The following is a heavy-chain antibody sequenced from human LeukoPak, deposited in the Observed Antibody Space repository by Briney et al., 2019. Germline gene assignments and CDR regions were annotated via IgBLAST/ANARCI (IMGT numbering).Heavy chain of an antibody. CDR3: ARDSVYSSSWPNWFDP. CDR2: ISSSGSTI. J-gene: IGHJ5*02. Sequence: PGGSLRLSCAASGFTFSSYEMNWVRQAPGKGLEWVSYISSSGSTIYYADSVKGRFTISRDNAKISLYLQMNSLRAEDTAVYYCARDSVYSSSWPNWFDPWGQGTLVTVSS. D-gene: IGHD6-13*01. V-gene: IGHV3-48*03. CDR1: GFTFSSYE.